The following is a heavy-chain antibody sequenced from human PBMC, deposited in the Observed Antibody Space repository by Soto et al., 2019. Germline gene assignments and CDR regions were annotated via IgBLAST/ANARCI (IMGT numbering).Heavy chain of an antibody. D-gene: IGHD3-16*01. CDR2: IYATGTT. CDR3: ARGHNWGGSAFDI. Sequence: SETLSLTCTVSGASISGFYWSWIRKSAGKGLEWIGRIYATGTTDYNPSLKSRVTISLDTSKNQFSLRLSSVTAADTAVYYCARGHNWGGSAFDIWGQGTMVTVSS. CDR1: GASISGFY. V-gene: IGHV4-4*07. J-gene: IGHJ3*02.